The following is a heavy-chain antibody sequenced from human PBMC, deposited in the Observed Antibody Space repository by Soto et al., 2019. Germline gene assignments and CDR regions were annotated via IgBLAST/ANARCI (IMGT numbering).Heavy chain of an antibody. CDR2: INHSGST. D-gene: IGHD2-15*01. V-gene: IGHV4-34*01. CDR3: ARALGYCSGGSCYAGNRYYYYYMDV. J-gene: IGHJ6*03. CDR1: GGSFSGYY. Sequence: SETLSLTCAVYGGSFSGYYWSWIRQPPGKGLEWIGEINHSGSTNYNPSLKSRVTISVDTSKNQFSLKLSSVTAADTAVYYCARALGYCSGGSCYAGNRYYYYYMDVWGKGTTVTVSS.